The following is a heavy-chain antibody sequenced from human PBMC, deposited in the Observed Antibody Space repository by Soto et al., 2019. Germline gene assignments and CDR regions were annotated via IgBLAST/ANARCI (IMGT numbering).Heavy chain of an antibody. D-gene: IGHD3-10*01. J-gene: IGHJ6*03. V-gene: IGHV3-7*01. CDR2: IKEDGSEK. Sequence: EVQLVESGGGLVQPGGSLRLSCAASGFTFSFYWLRWVRQAPWKGLEWVANIKEDGSEKYYVDSVKGRFTISRDNAKNSLYLQMNSLRDDDTAVYYCARGRMVRGVTFYYYYYVDVWGKGTAVTVS. CDR3: ARGRMVRGVTFYYYYYVDV. CDR1: GFTFSFYW.